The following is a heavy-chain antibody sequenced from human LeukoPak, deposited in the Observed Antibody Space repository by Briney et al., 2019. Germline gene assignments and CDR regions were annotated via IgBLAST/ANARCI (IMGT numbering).Heavy chain of an antibody. Sequence: ASVKVSCKASGGTFSSYAISWVRQAPGQGLEWMGGIIPIFGTANYAQKFQGRVTITTDESTSTAYMELSSLRSEDTAVYYCARSQCCSSTSCLGYMDVWGKGTTVTVSS. CDR3: ARSQCCSSTSCLGYMDV. D-gene: IGHD2-2*01. CDR2: IIPIFGTA. V-gene: IGHV1-69*05. CDR1: GGTFSSYA. J-gene: IGHJ6*03.